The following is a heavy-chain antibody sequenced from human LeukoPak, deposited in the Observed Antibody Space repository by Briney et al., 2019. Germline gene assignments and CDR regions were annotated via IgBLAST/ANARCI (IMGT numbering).Heavy chain of an antibody. CDR2: IYYSGST. CDR3: ARVATASPYFDY. Sequence: SETLSLTCTVSGGSISSYYWSWIRQPPGKGLEWIGYIYYSGSTNYNPSLKSRVTISVDTSKNQFSLKLSSVTAADTAVYYCARVATASPYFDYWGQGTLVTVSS. V-gene: IGHV4-59*01. J-gene: IGHJ4*02. D-gene: IGHD5-18*01. CDR1: GGSISSYY.